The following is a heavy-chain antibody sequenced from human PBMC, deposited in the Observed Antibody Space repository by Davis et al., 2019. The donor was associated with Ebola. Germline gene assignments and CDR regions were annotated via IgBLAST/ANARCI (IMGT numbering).Heavy chain of an antibody. D-gene: IGHD3-22*01. J-gene: IGHJ6*02. V-gene: IGHV3-7*01. CDR2: IKQDGSQK. CDR3: AKVRDYDSSGYNYYYGMDV. CDR1: GFTFTIYW. Sequence: PGGSLRLSCAASGFTFTIYWMTWVRQAPGKGLECVASIKQDGSQKYYVDSVKGRFTISRDNAKNSLYLQMNSLRAEDTAVYYCAKVRDYDSSGYNYYYGMDVWGQGTTVTVSS.